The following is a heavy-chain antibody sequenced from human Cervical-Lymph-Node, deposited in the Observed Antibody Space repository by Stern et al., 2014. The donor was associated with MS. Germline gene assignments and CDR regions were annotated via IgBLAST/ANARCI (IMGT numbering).Heavy chain of an antibody. V-gene: IGHV1-3*01. CDR1: GYTFTSYA. Sequence: QVQLVQSGAEVKKPGASVKVSCKASGYTFTSYAMHWVRQAPGQRLEWMGWINAGNGNTKYSQKFQGRVTITRDTSASTAYMELSILRSEDTAVYYCARDPGAARRYYFDYWGQGTLVTVSS. CDR2: INAGNGNT. D-gene: IGHD6-6*01. J-gene: IGHJ4*02. CDR3: ARDPGAARRYYFDY.